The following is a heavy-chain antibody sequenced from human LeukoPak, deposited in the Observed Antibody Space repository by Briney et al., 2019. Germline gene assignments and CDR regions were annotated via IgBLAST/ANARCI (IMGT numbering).Heavy chain of an antibody. CDR3: ARMRDDSSGLLDN. V-gene: IGHV2-70*04. CDR2: IDWDDDK. CDR1: GFSLSTYGMR. J-gene: IGHJ4*02. Sequence: GSGPALVQPTQTLTLTCTFSGFSLSTYGMRVNWIRQPPGRALEWLARIDWDDDKFYSTSLKTRLTISKDTSKNQVFLTMTNMDPVDTATYYCARMRDDSSGLLDNWGLGTLVTVSS. D-gene: IGHD3-22*01.